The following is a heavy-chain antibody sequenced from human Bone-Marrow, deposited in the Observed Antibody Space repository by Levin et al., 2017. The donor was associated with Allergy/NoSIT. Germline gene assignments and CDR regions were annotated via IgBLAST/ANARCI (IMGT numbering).Heavy chain of an antibody. D-gene: IGHD3-22*01. V-gene: IGHV3-30-3*01. CDR1: GFTFSSYA. CDR3: ARGTYYDSSSEPDY. J-gene: IGHJ4*02. CDR2: ISYDGSNK. Sequence: GESLKISCAASGFTFSSYAMHWVRQAPGKGLEWVAVISYDGSNKYYADSVKGRFTISRDNSKNTLYLQMNSLRAEDTAVYYCARGTYYDSSSEPDYWGQGTLVTVSS.